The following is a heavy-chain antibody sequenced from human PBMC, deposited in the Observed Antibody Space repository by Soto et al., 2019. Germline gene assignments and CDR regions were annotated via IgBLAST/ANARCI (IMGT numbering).Heavy chain of an antibody. V-gene: IGHV4-61*05. D-gene: IGHD3-9*01. CDR1: GGSISSSSDY. Sequence: PSETLSLTCTVSGGSISSSSDYWGWIRQPPGKGLEWIGYIYYSGSTNYNPSLKSRVTISLDTSKNQFSLKLSSVTAADTAVYYCARGYYDILAGYYFDYWGQGTLVTVSS. J-gene: IGHJ4*02. CDR2: IYYSGST. CDR3: ARGYYDILAGYYFDY.